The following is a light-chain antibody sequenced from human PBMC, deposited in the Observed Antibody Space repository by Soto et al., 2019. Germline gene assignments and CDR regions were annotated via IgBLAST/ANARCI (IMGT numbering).Light chain of an antibody. J-gene: IGKJ5*01. Sequence: EIVLTQSPATLSLSPGERATLSCRASQSVSSYSAWYQQKPGQAPRLLIYDASNRATGIPARFSGSGPGTDFTLTISSLEPEDFAVYYCQQRSNWAITFGQGTRLEIK. CDR1: QSVSSY. V-gene: IGKV3D-11*02. CDR3: QQRSNWAIT. CDR2: DAS.